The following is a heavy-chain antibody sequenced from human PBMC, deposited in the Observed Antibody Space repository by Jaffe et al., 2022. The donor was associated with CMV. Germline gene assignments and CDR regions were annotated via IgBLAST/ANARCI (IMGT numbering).Heavy chain of an antibody. D-gene: IGHD4-17*01. CDR2: IKSKTDGGTT. CDR3: NYGDRPYYFDY. CDR1: GFTFSNAW. V-gene: IGHV3-15*01. Sequence: EVQLVESGGGLVKPGGSLRLSCAASGFTFSNAWMSWVRQAPGKGLEWVGRIKSKTDGGTTDYAAPVKGRFTISRDDSKNTLYLQMNSLKTEDTAVYYCNYGDRPYYFDYWGQGTLVTVSS. J-gene: IGHJ4*02.